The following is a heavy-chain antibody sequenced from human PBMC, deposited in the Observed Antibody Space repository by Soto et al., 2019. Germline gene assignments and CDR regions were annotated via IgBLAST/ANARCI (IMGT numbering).Heavy chain of an antibody. CDR1: GGSISSGDYY. J-gene: IGHJ4*02. V-gene: IGHV4-30-4*01. CDR2: IYYSGST. CDR3: ARDRGSYEGFDY. Sequence: TLSLTCTVSGGSISSGDYYWSWIRQPPGKGLEWIGYIYYSGSTYYNPSLKSRVTISVDTSKNQFSLKLSSVTAADTAVYYCARDRGSYEGFDYWGQGTLVTVSS. D-gene: IGHD1-26*01.